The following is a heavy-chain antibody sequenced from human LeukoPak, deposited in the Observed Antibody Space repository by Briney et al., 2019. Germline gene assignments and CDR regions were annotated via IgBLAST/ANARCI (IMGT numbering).Heavy chain of an antibody. CDR3: ARWENYPGTVGFDY. V-gene: IGHV3-64*01. CDR1: GFTFSSYG. CDR2: INSNGDTT. J-gene: IGHJ4*02. Sequence: GGSLRLSCVASGFTFSSYGMHWVRQAPGKGLEYISGINSNGDTTYYANSVKGRMSISRDNSKNTLYLQMGSLRGDDMAVYYCARWENYPGTVGFDYWGQGTLVSVSS. D-gene: IGHD1-7*01.